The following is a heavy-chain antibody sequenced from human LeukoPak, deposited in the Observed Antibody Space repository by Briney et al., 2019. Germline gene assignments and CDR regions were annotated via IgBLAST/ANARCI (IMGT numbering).Heavy chain of an antibody. CDR2: IYYSGST. CDR1: GGSISKFY. Sequence: SETLSLTCTVSGGSISKFYWSWIRQPPGKGLEWIGYIYYSGSTNYNPSLKSRVTISVNTSKNQFSLKLSSVTAADTAVYYCARGGFREFDSWGQGTLVIVSS. D-gene: IGHD3-10*01. J-gene: IGHJ4*02. CDR3: ARGGFREFDS. V-gene: IGHV4-59*01.